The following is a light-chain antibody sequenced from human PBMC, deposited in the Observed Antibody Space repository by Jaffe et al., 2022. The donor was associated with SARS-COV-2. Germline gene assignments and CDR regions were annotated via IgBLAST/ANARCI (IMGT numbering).Light chain of an antibody. CDR2: KAS. CDR1: QSIDNW. CDR3: QQYKSYYT. V-gene: IGKV1-5*03. J-gene: IGKJ2*01. Sequence: DIQMTQSPSTLSASVGDTVTITCRASQSIDNWLAWYQQRPGKAPKVLIYKASRLESGVPSRFSGSGSGTEFTLTISSLQPDDFATYYCQQYKSYYTFGQGTKLEIK.